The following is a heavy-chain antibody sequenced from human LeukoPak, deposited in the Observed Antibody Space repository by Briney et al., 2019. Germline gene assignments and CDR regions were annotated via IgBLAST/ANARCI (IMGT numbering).Heavy chain of an antibody. CDR3: ARLDYDSSGYYCVY. Sequence: ASVKVSCKASGYTFTSYGISWVRQAPGQGLEWMGWISAYNGNTNYAQKLQGRVTMTTDTSTGTAYMELRSLRSDDTAVYYCARLDYDSSGYYCVYWGQGTLVTVSS. J-gene: IGHJ4*02. CDR2: ISAYNGNT. D-gene: IGHD3-22*01. V-gene: IGHV1-18*01. CDR1: GYTFTSYG.